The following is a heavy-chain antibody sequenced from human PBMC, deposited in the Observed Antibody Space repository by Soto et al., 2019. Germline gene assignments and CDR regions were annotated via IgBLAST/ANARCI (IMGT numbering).Heavy chain of an antibody. V-gene: IGHV4-28*02. Sequence: SVNLSLTCYLSGASTHRHNYLRSSPRPPGTGLEWIGCIIYSVDIMYNPSLQSRLTLLVDTSKNQFSLKLSSVTAADTAVYYCARAAPRYCSGGSCYSGRDYWGQGTLVTVS. CDR1: GASTHRHNY. J-gene: IGHJ4*02. CDR3: ARAAPRYCSGGSCYSGRDY. D-gene: IGHD2-15*01. CDR2: IIYSVDI.